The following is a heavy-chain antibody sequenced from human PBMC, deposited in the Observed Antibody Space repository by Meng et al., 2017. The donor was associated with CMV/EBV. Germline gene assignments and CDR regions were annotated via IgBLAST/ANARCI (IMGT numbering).Heavy chain of an antibody. CDR2: IYTSGST. Sequence: QGQRLVRGPALAKPSETLSLTCTGSGGSISSYYWSWIRQPAGKGLGWMGLIYTSGSTNYNPSLKSRVTMSVDTSKNQFSLKLSSVTAADTAVYYCARDSSGWYPHFDYWGQGTLVTVSS. V-gene: IGHV4-4*07. D-gene: IGHD6-19*01. CDR3: ARDSSGWYPHFDY. J-gene: IGHJ4*02. CDR1: GGSISSYY.